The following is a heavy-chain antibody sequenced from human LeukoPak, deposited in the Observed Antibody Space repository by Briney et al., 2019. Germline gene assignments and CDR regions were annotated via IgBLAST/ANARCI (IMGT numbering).Heavy chain of an antibody. CDR1: GFTFSSFA. V-gene: IGHV3-66*01. J-gene: IGHJ6*02. CDR2: IYSGGST. Sequence: PGGSLRLSCEASGFTFSSFAMHWVRQAPGKGLEWVSVIYSGGSTYYADSVKGRFTISRDNSKNTLYLQMNSLRAEDTAVYYCARGQYYYYGMDVWGQGTTVTVSS. CDR3: ARGQYYYYGMDV.